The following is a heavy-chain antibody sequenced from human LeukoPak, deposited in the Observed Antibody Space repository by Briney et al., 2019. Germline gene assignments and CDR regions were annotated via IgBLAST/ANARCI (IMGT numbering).Heavy chain of an antibody. CDR2: ISWNSGSI. J-gene: IGHJ4*02. Sequence: PGRSLRLSCAASGFTFDDYAMHWVRQAPGKGLEWVSGISWNSGSIGYADSVKGRFTSSRDNAKNSLYLQMNSLRAEDTALYYCAKNYYFDYWGQGTLVTVSS. CDR3: AKNYYFDY. CDR1: GFTFDDYA. V-gene: IGHV3-9*01.